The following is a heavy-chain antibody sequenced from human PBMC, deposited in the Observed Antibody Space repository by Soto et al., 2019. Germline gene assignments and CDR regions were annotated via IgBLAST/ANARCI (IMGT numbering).Heavy chain of an antibody. D-gene: IGHD3-10*01. J-gene: IGHJ4*02. V-gene: IGHV3-23*01. CDR2: ISGNGAGT. CDR3: ARIGDGLGTCY. CDR1: GFTFSSYA. Sequence: EVQLLESGGGLVQPGGSLRLSCAASGFTFSSYAFTWVRQSPGKGLEWVSSISGNGAGTYHADSVKGRFTISRDNFKNTVFLQMNSLRAEDTAVYYWARIGDGLGTCYWGQGTLVTVSS.